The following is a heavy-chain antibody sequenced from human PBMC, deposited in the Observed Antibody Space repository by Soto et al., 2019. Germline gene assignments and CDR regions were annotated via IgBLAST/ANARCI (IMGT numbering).Heavy chain of an antibody. D-gene: IGHD6-13*01. CDR1: GFSLTTGGVS. CDR3: SNYRGTSSWLKNYWFDP. CDR2: IYWNDDK. V-gene: IGHV2-5*04. Sequence: QITLKESGPTLVKPTQTLTLTCTFSGFSLTTGGVSVGWVRQPPGKALEWLAVIYWNDDKRYSPSLKSRLTVTKDTSKDLVVLAMPNLDPVDTGTDFCSNYRGTSSWLKNYWFDPWGPGTLVTVSS. J-gene: IGHJ5*02.